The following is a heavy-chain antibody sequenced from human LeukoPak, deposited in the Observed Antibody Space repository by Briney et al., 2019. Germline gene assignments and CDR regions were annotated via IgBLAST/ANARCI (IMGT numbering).Heavy chain of an antibody. D-gene: IGHD4-17*01. CDR2: INHSGST. V-gene: IGHV4-34*01. J-gene: IGHJ4*02. CDR1: GGSFSGYY. Sequence: SETLSLTCAVYGGSFSGYYWSWIRQPPGKGLEWIGEINHSGSTNYNPSLKSRVTISVDTSKNQFSLKLSSVTAADTAVYYCARRRYGDYDYWGQGTLVTVSP. CDR3: ARRRYGDYDY.